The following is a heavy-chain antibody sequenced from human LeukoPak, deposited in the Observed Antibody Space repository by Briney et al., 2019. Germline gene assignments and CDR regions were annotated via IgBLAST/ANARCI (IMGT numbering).Heavy chain of an antibody. J-gene: IGHJ4*02. V-gene: IGHV3-21*04. Sequence: GGSLRLSCTASGFIFSTYTMNWVRQAPGKGLEWVSSISSSSSYIYYADSVKGRFTISRDNAKNSLYLQMNSLRSEDTAVYYCARAGDGYHANDYWGQGTLVTVSS. CDR3: ARAGDGYHANDY. D-gene: IGHD5-24*01. CDR1: GFIFSTYT. CDR2: ISSSSSYI.